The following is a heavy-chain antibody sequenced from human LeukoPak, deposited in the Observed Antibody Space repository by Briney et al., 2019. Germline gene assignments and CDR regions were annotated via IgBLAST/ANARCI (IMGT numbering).Heavy chain of an antibody. CDR3: ARWPTTQGTFDI. J-gene: IGHJ3*02. D-gene: IGHD1-1*01. V-gene: IGHV4-4*07. Sequence: PSETLSLTCSVSGGSMSTYYWIWIRQPAGKGLEWIGRIYISGTTNYNPSLKSRVSLPLDTSKNQFSLKVTSVTAADTAVYYCARWPTTQGTFDIWGQGTMVTV. CDR1: GGSMSTYY. CDR2: IYISGTT.